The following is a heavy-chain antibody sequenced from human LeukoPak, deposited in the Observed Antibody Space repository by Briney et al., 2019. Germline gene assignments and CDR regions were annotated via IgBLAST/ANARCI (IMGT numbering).Heavy chain of an antibody. CDR2: IIPIFGTA. D-gene: IGHD5-12*01. V-gene: IGHV1-69*13. CDR1: GGTFSSYA. CDR3: ARALDMVATIGGNWFDP. Sequence: ASVTVSCTASGGTFSSYAISWVRQAPGQGLEWMGGIIPIFGTANYAQKFQGRVTITADESTSTAYMELSSLRSEDTAVYYCARALDMVATIGGNWFDPWGQGTLVTVSS. J-gene: IGHJ5*02.